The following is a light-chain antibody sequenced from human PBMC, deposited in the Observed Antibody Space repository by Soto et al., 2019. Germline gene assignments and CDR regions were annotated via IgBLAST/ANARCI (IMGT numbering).Light chain of an antibody. J-gene: IGKJ4*01. CDR2: WAS. Sequence: DIVMTQSRDSLAVALGERATINGKSSQSLLYSSNNKPYIAWYQQKPVQPPELLISWASPRESGLPDRFSGSRSGSDFKLTNSSLQAEDVALEYDQQYYATPLTSGGGTNVESK. CDR3: QQYYATPLT. CDR1: QSLLYSSNNKPY. V-gene: IGKV4-1*01.